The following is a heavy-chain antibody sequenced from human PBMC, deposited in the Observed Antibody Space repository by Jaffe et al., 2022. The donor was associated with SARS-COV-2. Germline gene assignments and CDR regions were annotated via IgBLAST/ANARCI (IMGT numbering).Heavy chain of an antibody. CDR1: GVSISRSNYY. J-gene: IGHJ3*02. CDR3: ARRYGDTSTAYDT. Sequence: QLQLQESGPGLVKPSETLSLTCTVSGVSISRSNYYWGWIGQPPGKGLEWIGNIRYPGSTYYNPSLKSRVTISVDTSKNQFSLKLSSVTAADTAVYYCARRYGDTSTAYDTWGHGTMVTVSS. D-gene: IGHD2-21*01. V-gene: IGHV4-39*01. CDR2: IRYPGST.